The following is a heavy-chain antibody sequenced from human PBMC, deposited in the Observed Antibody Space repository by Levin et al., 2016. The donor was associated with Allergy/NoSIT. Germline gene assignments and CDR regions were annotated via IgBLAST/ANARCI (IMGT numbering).Heavy chain of an antibody. CDR3: ARVKWEPNAFDI. J-gene: IGHJ3*02. CDR2: IYYSGST. V-gene: IGHV4-59*01. Sequence: WIRQPPGKGLEWIGYIYYSGSTNYNPSLKSRVTISVDTSKNQFSLKLSSVTAADTAVYYCARVKWEPNAFDIWGQGTMVTVSS. D-gene: IGHD1-26*01.